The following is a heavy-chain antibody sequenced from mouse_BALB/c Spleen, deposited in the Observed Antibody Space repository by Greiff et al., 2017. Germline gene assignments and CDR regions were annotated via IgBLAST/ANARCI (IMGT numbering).Heavy chain of an antibody. V-gene: IGHV5-6-4*01. J-gene: IGHJ3*01. CDR3: ASNSYGNSWFAY. Sequence: EVHLVESGGGLVKPGGSLKLSCAASGFTFSSYTMSWVRQTPEKRLEWVATISSGGSYTYYPDSVKGRFTISRDNAKNTLYLQMSSLKSEDTAMYYCASNSYGNSWFAYWGQGTLVTVSA. CDR1: GFTFSSYT. D-gene: IGHD2-1*01. CDR2: ISSGGSYT.